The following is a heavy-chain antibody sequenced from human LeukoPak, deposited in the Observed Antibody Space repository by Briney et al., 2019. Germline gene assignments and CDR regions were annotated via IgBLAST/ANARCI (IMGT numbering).Heavy chain of an antibody. CDR1: GYIFTSYG. J-gene: IGHJ3*02. CDR3: ARNILFAFDI. V-gene: IGHV1-18*01. CDR2: SSTYNGNT. Sequence: EASVKVSCKASGYIFTSYGISWVRQAPGLGLEWMGWSSTYNGNTNYAQKFQGRVTMTTDTSTSTAYMELRSLTSDDTAMYYCARNILFAFDIWGQGTMVTVSS.